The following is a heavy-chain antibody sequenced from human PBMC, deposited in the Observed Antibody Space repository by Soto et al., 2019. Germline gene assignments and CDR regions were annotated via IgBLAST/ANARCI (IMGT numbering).Heavy chain of an antibody. CDR2: ISSSSSTI. V-gene: IGHV3-48*02. Sequence: GGSLRLSCAASGFTLSDYWMHWVRQVPGKGLEWVSYISSSSSTIYYADSVKGRFTISRDNAKNSLYLQMNSLRDEDTAVYYCARGGSGWYLDAFDIWGQGTMVTVSS. J-gene: IGHJ3*02. CDR1: GFTLSDYW. CDR3: ARGGSGWYLDAFDI. D-gene: IGHD6-19*01.